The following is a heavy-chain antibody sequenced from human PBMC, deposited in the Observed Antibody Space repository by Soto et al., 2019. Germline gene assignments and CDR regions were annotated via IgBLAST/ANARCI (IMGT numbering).Heavy chain of an antibody. Sequence: QVQLVQSGAEVKKPGSSVKVSCKASGGTFSSYTISWVRQAPGQGLEWMGRIIPILGIANYAQKFQGRVTITADKSTSTAYMELSSLRSEDTAVYYCARGPYCGGDCYIRDYYYYGMDVWGQGTTVTVSS. CDR1: GGTFSSYT. J-gene: IGHJ6*02. D-gene: IGHD2-21*02. V-gene: IGHV1-69*02. CDR3: ARGPYCGGDCYIRDYYYYGMDV. CDR2: IIPILGIA.